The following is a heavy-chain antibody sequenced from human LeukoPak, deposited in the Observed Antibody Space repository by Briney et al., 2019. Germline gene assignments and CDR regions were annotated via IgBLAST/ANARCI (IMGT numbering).Heavy chain of an antibody. Sequence: PSETLSLTCAVYGGSFSGYYWSWIRQPPGKGLEWIGEINHSGSTNYNPSLKSRVTISVDTSKNQFSLKLSSVTAADTAVYYCASPSPSGDAFDIWGQGTMVTVSS. J-gene: IGHJ3*02. V-gene: IGHV4-34*01. D-gene: IGHD6-6*01. CDR3: ASPSPSGDAFDI. CDR1: GGSFSGYY. CDR2: INHSGST.